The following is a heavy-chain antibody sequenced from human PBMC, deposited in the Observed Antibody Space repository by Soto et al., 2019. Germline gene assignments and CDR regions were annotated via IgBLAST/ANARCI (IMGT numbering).Heavy chain of an antibody. D-gene: IGHD6-19*01. J-gene: IGHJ6*02. Sequence: PSQTLSLTCAISGDSVSSNSAAWNWIRQSPSRGLEWLGRTYYRSKWYNDYAVSVKSRITINPDTSKNQFSLQLNSVTPEDTAVYYCARDEAVAGTHYYYGMDVWGQGTTVTVSS. CDR2: TYYRSKWYN. CDR1: GDSVSSNSAA. V-gene: IGHV6-1*01. CDR3: ARDEAVAGTHYYYGMDV.